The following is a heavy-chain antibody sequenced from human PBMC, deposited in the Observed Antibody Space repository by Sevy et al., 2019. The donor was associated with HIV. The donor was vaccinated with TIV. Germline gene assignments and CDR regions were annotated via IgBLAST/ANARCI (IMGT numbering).Heavy chain of an antibody. CDR3: AREGGYTDQGMDV. J-gene: IGHJ6*02. D-gene: IGHD5-12*01. V-gene: IGHV3-48*01. Sequence: GGSLRLSCAASGFTFSTYDMNWVRQAPGKGVEWISNISSSSSNIYYEDSVKGRFTISRDNAKNSLFVQMQSLRAEETAVYYCAREGGYTDQGMDVWGQGTTVTVSS. CDR1: GFTFSTYD. CDR2: ISSSSSNI.